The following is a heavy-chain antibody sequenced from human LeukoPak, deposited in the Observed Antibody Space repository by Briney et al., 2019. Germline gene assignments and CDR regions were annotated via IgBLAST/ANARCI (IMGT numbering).Heavy chain of an antibody. V-gene: IGHV4-4*07. CDR3: ARGPPNGHDDSSGYYVPACFDY. D-gene: IGHD3-22*01. CDR2: IYTSGST. CDR1: GGSISSYY. Sequence: PSETLSLTCTVSGGSISSYYWSWIRQPAGKGLEWIGRIYTSGSTNYNPSLKSRVTMSVDTSKNQFSLKLSSVTAADTAVYYCARGPPNGHDDSSGYYVPACFDYWGQGTLVTVSS. J-gene: IGHJ4*02.